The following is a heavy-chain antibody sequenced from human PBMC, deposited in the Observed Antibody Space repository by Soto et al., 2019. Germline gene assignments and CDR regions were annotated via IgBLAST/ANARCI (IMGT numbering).Heavy chain of an antibody. V-gene: IGHV4-31*03. CDR1: GASIISGGYY. Sequence: SETLSLTCSVSGASIISGGYYWSWIRQLPGKGLEWIRYVYWTGTTYYNPSLKRRLSLSVETSKNQFSLKLGSVTDADTAVDYCARAGSSTANCIDPWGQGILVTVSS. D-gene: IGHD2-2*01. CDR2: VYWTGTT. CDR3: ARAGSSTANCIDP. J-gene: IGHJ5*02.